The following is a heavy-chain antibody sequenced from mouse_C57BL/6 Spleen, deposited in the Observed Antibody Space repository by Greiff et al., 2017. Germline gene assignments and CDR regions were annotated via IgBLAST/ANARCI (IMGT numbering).Heavy chain of an antibody. Sequence: QVQLKESGPGLLQPSQSLSLSCSSSGFSLSTFGMGVGWIRQPSGQGLEWLVHIWWDDANDYNPVLKSRLTISKYTSKNQVFLKIANVDTADTATYYCARIGGGNWYFDGWGTGTTVTVSS. J-gene: IGHJ1*03. CDR1: GFSLSTFGMG. V-gene: IGHV8-8*01. CDR2: IWWDDAN. CDR3: ARIGGGNWYFDG.